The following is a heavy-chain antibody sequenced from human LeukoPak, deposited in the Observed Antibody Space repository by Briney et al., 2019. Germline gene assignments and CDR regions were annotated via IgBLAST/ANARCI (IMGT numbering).Heavy chain of an antibody. V-gene: IGHV3-23*01. CDR1: GFTFSSYA. CDR2: ISGSGGST. D-gene: IGHD3-22*01. CDR3: AKGPYYYDSSGYFDY. Sequence: GGSLRLSCAASGFTFSSYAMSWVRQAPGKGLEWVSAISGSGGSTYYADSVKGRFTISRDNSKNTLYLQMNSLRAEDTAVYYCAKGPYYYDSSGYFDYWGQGTLVTVFS. J-gene: IGHJ4*02.